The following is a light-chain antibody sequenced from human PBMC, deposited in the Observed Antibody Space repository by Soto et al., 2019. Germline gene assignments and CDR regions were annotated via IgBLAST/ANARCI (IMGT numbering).Light chain of an antibody. Sequence: VLTHSPATLAVTPGERATLSCMSSQSVATNLAWYQQRPGQAPRLLIYGASKRAIGLPARFSGSGSGTEFTLTITSLQSEDFAVYYCQQYNNWPPITFGQGTRLE. CDR2: GAS. CDR1: QSVATN. CDR3: QQYNNWPPIT. J-gene: IGKJ5*01. V-gene: IGKV3-15*01.